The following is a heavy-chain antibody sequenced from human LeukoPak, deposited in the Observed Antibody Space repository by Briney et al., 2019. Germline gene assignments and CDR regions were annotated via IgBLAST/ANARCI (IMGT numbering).Heavy chain of an antibody. J-gene: IGHJ4*02. CDR1: GYTLTELS. V-gene: IGHV1-24*01. Sequence: GASVKVSCKVSGYTLTELSMHWVRQAPGKGLEWMGGFDPEDGETIYAQKFQGRVTMTEDTSTDTAYMELSSLRSEDTAVYYRATDYYDSSGYDNFDYWGQGTLVTVSS. D-gene: IGHD3-22*01. CDR3: ATDYYDSSGYDNFDY. CDR2: FDPEDGET.